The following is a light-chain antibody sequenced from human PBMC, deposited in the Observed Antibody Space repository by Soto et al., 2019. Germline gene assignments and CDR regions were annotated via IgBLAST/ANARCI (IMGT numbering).Light chain of an antibody. V-gene: IGLV2-14*01. Sequence: QSALTQPASVSGSPGQSITISCTGTSSDVGGYNYVSWYQQHPGKAPKLLIYEVSNRPSGLSNRFSGSKSDNTASLTISGLQAEDEADYYCSSYSSSSPVIFGGGTKVTVL. CDR2: EVS. CDR1: SSDVGGYNY. CDR3: SSYSSSSPVI. J-gene: IGLJ2*01.